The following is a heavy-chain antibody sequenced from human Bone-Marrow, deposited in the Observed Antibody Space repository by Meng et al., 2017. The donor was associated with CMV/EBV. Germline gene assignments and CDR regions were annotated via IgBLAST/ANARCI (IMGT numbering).Heavy chain of an antibody. CDR2: ISAYNGNT. Sequence: ASVKVSCKASGYTFTSYGISWVRQAPGQGLEWMGWISAYNGNTNYAQKLQGRVTMTTETSTSTAYMELRSLRSDDTAVYYCARESKIQSLFDPWGQGTLVTVSS. CDR1: GYTFTSYG. CDR3: ARESKIQSLFDP. D-gene: IGHD4-11*01. V-gene: IGHV1-18*01. J-gene: IGHJ5*02.